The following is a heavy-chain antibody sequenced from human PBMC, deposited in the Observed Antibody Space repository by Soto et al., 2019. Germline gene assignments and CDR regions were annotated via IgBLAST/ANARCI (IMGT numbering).Heavy chain of an antibody. J-gene: IGHJ5*02. Sequence: PGGSLRLSCAASGFTFSSYTMNWVRQAPGKGLEWVSSISSGSSYIYYADSMKGRFTISRDNAKNSLYLQMNSLRAEDTAVYYCAKVEVYYYDSSGYFLKNNWFDPWGQGTLVTVSS. CDR3: AKVEVYYYDSSGYFLKNNWFDP. D-gene: IGHD3-22*01. V-gene: IGHV3-21*04. CDR1: GFTFSSYT. CDR2: ISSGSSYI.